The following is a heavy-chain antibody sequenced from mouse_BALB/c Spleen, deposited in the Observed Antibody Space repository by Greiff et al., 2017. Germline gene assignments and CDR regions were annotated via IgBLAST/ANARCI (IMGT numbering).Heavy chain of an antibody. CDR1: GFNIKDTY. J-gene: IGHJ2*01. V-gene: IGHV14-3*02. Sequence: QQQSGAELVKPGASVKLSCTASGFNIKDTYMHWVKQRPEQGLEWIGRIDPANGNTKYDPKFQGKATITADTSSNTAYLQLSSLTSEDTAVYYCARWGITTLDYWGQGTTLTVSS. CDR2: IDPANGNT. D-gene: IGHD2-4*01. CDR3: ARWGITTLDY.